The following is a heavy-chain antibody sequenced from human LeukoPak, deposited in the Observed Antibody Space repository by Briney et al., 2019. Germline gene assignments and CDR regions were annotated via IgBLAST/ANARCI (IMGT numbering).Heavy chain of an antibody. D-gene: IGHD4-11*01. CDR3: AKDAQRGFDYSNSLES. J-gene: IGHJ5*01. Sequence: GGSLRLSCVASGFTFNHYAKHWVRQAPGKGLEWVAVIWHDGSSQYYADSVKGRFTISRDNSMKTLYLEMNSLRVEDTAVYYCAKDAQRGFDYSNSLESWGQGTLVTVSS. V-gene: IGHV3-33*06. CDR2: IWHDGSSQ. CDR1: GFTFNHYA.